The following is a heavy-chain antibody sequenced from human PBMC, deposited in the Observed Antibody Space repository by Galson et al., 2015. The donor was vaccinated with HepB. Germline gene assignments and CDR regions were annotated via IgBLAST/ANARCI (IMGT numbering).Heavy chain of an antibody. CDR2: IIPIFGTA. J-gene: IGHJ5*02. CDR3: ARDGSPTFYCSGGSCCDWFDP. D-gene: IGHD2-15*01. Sequence: SVKVSCKASGGTFSSYAISWVRQAPGQGLEWMGGIIPIFGTANYAQKFQGRVTITADESTSTAYMELSSLGSEDTAVYYCARDGSPTFYCSGGSCCDWFDPWGQGTLVTVSS. V-gene: IGHV1-69*13. CDR1: GGTFSSYA.